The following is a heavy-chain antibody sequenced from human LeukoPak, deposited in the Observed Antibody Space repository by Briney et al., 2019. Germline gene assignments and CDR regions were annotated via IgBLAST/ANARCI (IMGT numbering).Heavy chain of an antibody. Sequence: GGSLRLSCAASGFTFSSYSMNWVRQAPGKGLEWVSYISSGGSTTYYAGSVKGRFTVSRDNAKNSLYLQMNSLRAEDTAVYYCARDGDVWFGEFPFDYWGQGTLVTVSS. CDR2: ISSGGSTT. J-gene: IGHJ4*02. CDR3: ARDGDVWFGEFPFDY. D-gene: IGHD3-10*01. V-gene: IGHV3-48*04. CDR1: GFTFSSYS.